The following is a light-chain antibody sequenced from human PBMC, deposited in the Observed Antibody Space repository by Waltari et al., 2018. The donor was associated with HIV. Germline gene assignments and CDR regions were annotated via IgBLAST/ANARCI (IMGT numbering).Light chain of an antibody. V-gene: IGLV1-44*01. J-gene: IGLJ3*02. CDR1: SSNIGSNT. CDR3: AAWDDSLGGVV. Sequence: QSVLTPPPSASGTPGQRVTISCSGSSSNIGSNTVNWYQQIPGTAPKVLLYSNNQRPSGVPDLFSGSKSGTSASLAISGLQSEDEADYYCAAWDDSLGGVVFGGGTKLTVL. CDR2: SNN.